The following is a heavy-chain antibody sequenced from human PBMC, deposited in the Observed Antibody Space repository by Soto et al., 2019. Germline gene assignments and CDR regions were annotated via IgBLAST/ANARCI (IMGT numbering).Heavy chain of an antibody. J-gene: IGHJ3*02. CDR2: MPANGDT. V-gene: IGHV3-23*01. CDR3: APHVSCSGGSCRYDAFAI. CDR1: GFTISSHA. Sequence: EVQVLESGGGLVQPGGSLRLSCEGSGFTISSHAMTWIRQAPGKGPEWVSTMPANGDTFYADSVKGRFAMSRDTSENTFYLQMTSLGAEDTAAYYCAPHVSCSGGSCRYDAFAIRGQGTMVTVSS. D-gene: IGHD2-15*01.